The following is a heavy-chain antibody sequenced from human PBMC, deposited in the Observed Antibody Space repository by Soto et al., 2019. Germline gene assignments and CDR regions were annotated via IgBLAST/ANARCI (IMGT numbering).Heavy chain of an antibody. Sequence: EVHLLESGGGLVQPGGSLSLSCAASGFTFSSYAMSWVRQAPGKGLQWVSALSHTSTNIFYADSVKGRFTISRDNSKNTMSLQMNSLRAEDTAIYYCAKLAGEQWMLDYWGQGILVTVSS. J-gene: IGHJ4*02. D-gene: IGHD6-19*01. CDR2: LSHTSTNI. CDR3: AKLAGEQWMLDY. V-gene: IGHV3-23*01. CDR1: GFTFSSYA.